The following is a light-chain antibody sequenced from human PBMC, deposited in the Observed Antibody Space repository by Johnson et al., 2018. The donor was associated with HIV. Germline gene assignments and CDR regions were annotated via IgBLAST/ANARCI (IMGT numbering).Light chain of an antibody. CDR1: SSNIGSNY. Sequence: QSVLTQPPSVSAAPGQKVTISCSGSSSNIGSNYVSWYQQLPGTAPKLLIYENNKRPSGIPDRISGSKSGTSATLGITGLQTGDEADYYCATWDSRLSAGHVFGTGTKVTVL. J-gene: IGLJ1*01. CDR2: ENN. V-gene: IGLV1-51*02. CDR3: ATWDSRLSAGHV.